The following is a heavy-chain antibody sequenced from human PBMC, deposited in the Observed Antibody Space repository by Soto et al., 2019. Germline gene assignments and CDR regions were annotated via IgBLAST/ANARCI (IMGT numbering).Heavy chain of an antibody. V-gene: IGHV3-33*01. CDR2: IWYDGSNK. Sequence: QVQLVESGGGVVQPGRSLRLSCAASGFTFSSYGMNWVRQAPGKGLEWVAVIWYDGSNKYYADSVKGRFTISRDNSKNTLYLQMNSLRAEDTAVYYCASDTILELRARVFDYWGQGTLVPVSS. CDR1: GFTFSSYG. J-gene: IGHJ4*02. CDR3: ASDTILELRARVFDY. D-gene: IGHD1-7*01.